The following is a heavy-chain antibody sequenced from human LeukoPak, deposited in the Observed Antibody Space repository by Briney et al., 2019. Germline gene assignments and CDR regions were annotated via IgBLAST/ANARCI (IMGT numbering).Heavy chain of an antibody. CDR2: IKTDGTTT. V-gene: IGHV3-74*01. CDR1: GFTFSSYW. CDR3: ARGPRVVSYYYGMDV. D-gene: IGHD3-22*01. J-gene: IGHJ6*02. Sequence: GGSLRLSCAGSGFTFSSYWMHWVRQAPGKGLVWVSRIKTDGTTTYYADSVKGRFTVSRDNAKNTLYLQMNSLRPEDTAVYYCARGPRVVSYYYGMDVWGQGTTVTVSS.